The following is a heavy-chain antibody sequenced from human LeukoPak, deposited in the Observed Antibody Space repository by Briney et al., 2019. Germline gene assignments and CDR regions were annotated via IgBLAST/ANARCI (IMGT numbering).Heavy chain of an antibody. D-gene: IGHD4/OR15-4a*01. CDR3: ARPLGAISVNWFDP. CDR2: ISAYNGNT. CDR1: VYTFTSYG. V-gene: IGHV1-18*01. J-gene: IGHJ5*02. Sequence: ASVKVSCKAFVYTFTSYGISWVRQAPGQGLEWMGWISAYNGNTNYAQKLQGRVTMTTDTSTSTAYMELRSLRSDDTAVYYCARPLGAISVNWFDPWGQGTLVTVSS.